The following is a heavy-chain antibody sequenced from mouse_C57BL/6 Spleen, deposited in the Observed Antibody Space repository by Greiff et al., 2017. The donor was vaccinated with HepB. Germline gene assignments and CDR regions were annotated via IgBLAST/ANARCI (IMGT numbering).Heavy chain of an antibody. J-gene: IGHJ1*03. CDR1: GYAFTNYL. D-gene: IGHD1-1*01. V-gene: IGHV1-54*01. CDR3: ARGVGRYFDV. CDR2: INPGSGGT. Sequence: QVQLQQSGAELVRPGPSVKVSCKASGYAFTNYLIEWVKQRPGQGLEWIGVINPGSGGTNYNEKFKGKATLTADKSSSTAYMQLSSLTSEDSAVYFCARGVGRYFDVWGTGTLVTVS.